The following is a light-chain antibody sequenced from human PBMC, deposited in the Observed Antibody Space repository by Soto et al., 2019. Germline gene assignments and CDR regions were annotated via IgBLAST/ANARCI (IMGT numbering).Light chain of an antibody. CDR1: SSDIGAYNF. V-gene: IGLV2-14*03. CDR3: TSWTTSTTMI. CDR2: DVN. J-gene: IGLJ2*01. Sequence: QSALTQPASVSGSPGQSITISCTGTSSDIGAYNFVSWYQQHPGKAPNLMLYDVNIRPSGVSNRFSGSKSGNTASLTISGPQAEDEADYYCTSWTTSTTMIFGGGTKLTVL.